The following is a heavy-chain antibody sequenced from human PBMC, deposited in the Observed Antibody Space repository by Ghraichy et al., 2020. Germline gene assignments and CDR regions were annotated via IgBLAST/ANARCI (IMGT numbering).Heavy chain of an antibody. Sequence: SCVASGFTFSSYEMNWVRQAPGKGLEWVSYISFSGDVIYYTDSVKGRFTISRDNAKNSLYLQMNSLRAEDTALYYCARDGEYSSSSGPPADFDYWGQGTLVTVSP. CDR3: ARDGEYSSSSGPPADFDY. CDR2: ISFSGDVI. CDR1: GFTFSSYE. V-gene: IGHV3-48*03. J-gene: IGHJ4*02. D-gene: IGHD6-6*01.